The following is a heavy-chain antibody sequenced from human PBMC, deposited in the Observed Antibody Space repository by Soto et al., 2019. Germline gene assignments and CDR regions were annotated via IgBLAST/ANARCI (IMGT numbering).Heavy chain of an antibody. CDR2: IIPIFGTA. V-gene: IGHV1-69*01. Sequence: QVQLVQSGAEVKKPGSSVKVSCKASGGTFSSYAISWVRQAPGQGLEWMGGIIPIFGTANYAQKFQGRVTITVDESTSTAYMELSSLRSEDTAVYYCVGDFWSGYYHLSPDGMDVWGQGTTVTVSS. CDR1: GGTFSSYA. J-gene: IGHJ6*02. D-gene: IGHD3-3*01. CDR3: VGDFWSGYYHLSPDGMDV.